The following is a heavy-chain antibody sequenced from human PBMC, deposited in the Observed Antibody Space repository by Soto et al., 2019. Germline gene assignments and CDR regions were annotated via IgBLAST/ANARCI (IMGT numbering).Heavy chain of an antibody. CDR1: GDSYSISTYS. CDR2: IYQSGVT. J-gene: IGHJ5*02. D-gene: IGHD6-19*01. V-gene: IGHV4-30-2*01. CDR3: AGMPYTSGLRFDP. Sequence: SETLSLTCNMSGDSYSISTYSWSWIRQPPGKALQWIGFIYQSGVTSYNPSLASRVSISLDRSNNQCSLKLKSVTAADTAVYFCAGMPYTSGLRFDPWGPDTLVTSPQ.